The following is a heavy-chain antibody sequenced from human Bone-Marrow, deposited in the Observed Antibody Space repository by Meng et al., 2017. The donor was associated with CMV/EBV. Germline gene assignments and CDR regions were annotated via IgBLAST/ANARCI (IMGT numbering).Heavy chain of an antibody. Sequence: FTFSSYAMSWVRQAPGKGLEWVSAISGSGGSTYYADSVKGRFTISRDNSKNTLYLQMNSLRAEDTAVYYCAKDGRQQLVRTYWYFDLWGRGTLVTVSS. J-gene: IGHJ2*01. CDR3: AKDGRQQLVRTYWYFDL. CDR2: ISGSGGST. V-gene: IGHV3-23*01. D-gene: IGHD6-13*01. CDR1: FTFSSYA.